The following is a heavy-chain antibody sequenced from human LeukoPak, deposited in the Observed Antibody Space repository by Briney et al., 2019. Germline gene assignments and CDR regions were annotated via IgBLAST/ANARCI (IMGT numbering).Heavy chain of an antibody. J-gene: IGHJ4*02. CDR3: VRVVDHDYYDYYLDS. CDR2: IYSGGNT. D-gene: IGHD4-17*01. CDR1: GFTVSTND. Sequence: GGSLRLSCAASGFTVSTNDMSWVRQAPGKGLEWVSIIYSGGNTNYADSVKGRFTISRDNSKNTLYLQMNSLRAEDTAVYYCVRVVDHDYYDYYLDSWGQGTLVTVSS. V-gene: IGHV3-53*01.